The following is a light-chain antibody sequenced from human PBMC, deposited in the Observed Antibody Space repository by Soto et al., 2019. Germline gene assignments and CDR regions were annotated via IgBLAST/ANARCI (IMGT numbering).Light chain of an antibody. CDR1: QSISSW. V-gene: IGKV1-5*01. CDR2: DAS. CDR3: QQYNSFTWT. Sequence: DIQMTQSPSTLSASVGDRVTITCRASQSISSWLAWYQQKPGKAPKLLIYDASSLESGVPSRFSGSGSGTEFTLTISSLQPDDFATYYCQQYNSFTWTFGQGP. J-gene: IGKJ1*01.